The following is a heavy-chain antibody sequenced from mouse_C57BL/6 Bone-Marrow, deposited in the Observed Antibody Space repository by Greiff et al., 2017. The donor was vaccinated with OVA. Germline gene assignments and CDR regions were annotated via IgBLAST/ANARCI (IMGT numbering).Heavy chain of an antibody. Sequence: QVQLQQSGPGLVQPSQSLSITCTVSGFSLTSYGVHWVRQSPGKGLEWLGVIWSGGSTDYNAAFISRLSISKDNSKSQVFFKMNSLQADDTAIYYCARRSFYDYDRAWFADWGQGTLVTVSA. CDR2: IWSGGST. D-gene: IGHD2-4*01. V-gene: IGHV2-2*01. J-gene: IGHJ3*01. CDR3: ARRSFYDYDRAWFAD. CDR1: GFSLTSYG.